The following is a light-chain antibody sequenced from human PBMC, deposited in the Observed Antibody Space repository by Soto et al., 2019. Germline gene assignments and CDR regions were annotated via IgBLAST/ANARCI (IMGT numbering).Light chain of an antibody. CDR1: SSNIGAGYD. CDR2: GNS. CDR3: QSYDSSLSALYV. Sequence: QSVLTQPPSVSGAPGQRVTISCTGRSSNIGAGYDVHWYQQLPGTAPKLPIYGNSNRPSGVPDRFSGSKSGTSASLAITGLQAEDEADYYCQSYDSSLSALYVFGTGTKLTVL. V-gene: IGLV1-40*01. J-gene: IGLJ1*01.